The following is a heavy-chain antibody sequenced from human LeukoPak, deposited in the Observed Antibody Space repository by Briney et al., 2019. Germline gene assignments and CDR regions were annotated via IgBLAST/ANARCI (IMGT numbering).Heavy chain of an antibody. CDR3: AKSLAVAGFDY. CDR1: GFTFNDYA. V-gene: IGHV3-9*01. CDR2: ISWNSGNI. D-gene: IGHD6-19*01. Sequence: PGGSLRLSCAASGFTFNDYAMHWVRQVPGKGLELVSGISWNSGNIGYADSVKGRFTISRDNAKNSLYLQMNSLRPEDTALYYCAKSLAVAGFDYWGQGTLVTVSS. J-gene: IGHJ4*02.